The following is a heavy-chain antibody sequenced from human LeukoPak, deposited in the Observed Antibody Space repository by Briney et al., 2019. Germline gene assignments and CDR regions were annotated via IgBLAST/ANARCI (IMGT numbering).Heavy chain of an antibody. CDR2: INPSGGST. CDR3: ARGRWLQFRRGWPFDI. J-gene: IGHJ3*02. CDR1: GYTFTSYY. Sequence: ASVKVSCKASGYTFTSYYMHWVRQAPGQGLEWMGIINPSGGSTSYAQKFQGRVTTTRDTSTSTVYMELSSLRSEDTAVYYCARGRWLQFRRGWPFDIWGQGTMVTVSS. D-gene: IGHD5-24*01. V-gene: IGHV1-46*01.